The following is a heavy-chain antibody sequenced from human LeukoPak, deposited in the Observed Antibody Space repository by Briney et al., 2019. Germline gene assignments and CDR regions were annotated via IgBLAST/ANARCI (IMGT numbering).Heavy chain of an antibody. CDR1: GYSFTSYW. J-gene: IGHJ4*02. D-gene: IGHD2-2*01. CDR2: IYPGDSDT. CDR3: ARTYCSSTSCYLFDY. Sequence: GESLKISCKGSGYSFTSYWIGWVRQMPGKGLEWMGIIYPGDSDTRYSPSFQGQVTISADKSISTAYLQWSSLKASDTAMYYCARTYCSSTSCYLFDYWGQGTLVTVSS. V-gene: IGHV5-51*01.